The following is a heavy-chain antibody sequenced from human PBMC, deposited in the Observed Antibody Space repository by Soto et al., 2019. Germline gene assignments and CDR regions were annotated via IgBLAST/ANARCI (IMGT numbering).Heavy chain of an antibody. CDR1: GDSISRIDYY. J-gene: IGHJ4*02. V-gene: IGHV4-31*03. D-gene: IGHD3-22*01. CDR2: IYFRGNT. CDR3: AREGGSYDSSGYYSGSLSY. Sequence: NPSETLSLTCSVSGDSISRIDYYWTWIRQHPEKGLEWIGNIYFRGNTYYSPSLESRLTISVDTSKNQFSLKLTSVTAADTAVYYCAREGGSYDSSGYYSGSLSYWGQGTLVT.